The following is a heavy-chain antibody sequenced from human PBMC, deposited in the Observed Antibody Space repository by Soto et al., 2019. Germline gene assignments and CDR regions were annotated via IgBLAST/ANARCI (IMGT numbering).Heavy chain of an antibody. CDR1: GGSISSGGYY. J-gene: IGHJ5*02. D-gene: IGHD6-13*01. CDR3: ASSGRASGIAAATPTQDFDP. V-gene: IGHV4-31*03. Sequence: PSETLSLTCTVSGGSISSGGYYWSWIRQHPGKGLEWIGYIYYSGSTYYNPSLKSRVTISVDTSKNQFSLKLSSVTAADTAVYYCASSGRASGIAAATPTQDFDPWGQGTLVTVSS. CDR2: IYYSGST.